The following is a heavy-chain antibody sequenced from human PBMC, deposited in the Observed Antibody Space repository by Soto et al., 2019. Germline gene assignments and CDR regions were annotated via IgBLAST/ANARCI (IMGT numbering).Heavy chain of an antibody. V-gene: IGHV5-51*01. CDR2: IYPGDSDT. CDR1: GYSFSTYW. D-gene: IGHD2-15*01. CDR3: ARPPLPGYSIHFNS. J-gene: IGHJ4*02. Sequence: GESLKISCTGSGYSFSTYWIAWVRQMPGKGLEWMGIIYPGDSDTRYSPSFQGQVTISADRSTGTAFLQWRSLKASDTALYYCARPPLPGYSIHFNSWGQGTLVTVSS.